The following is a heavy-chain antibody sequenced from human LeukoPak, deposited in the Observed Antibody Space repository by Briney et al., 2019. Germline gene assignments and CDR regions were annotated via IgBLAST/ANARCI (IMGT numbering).Heavy chain of an antibody. J-gene: IGHJ5*02. CDR1: GFTFSNYE. CDR2: ISSSGSI. V-gene: IGHV3-48*03. Sequence: PGGSLRLSCAASGFTFSNYEMNWVRQASGKGLEWVSYISSSGSIYYADSVKGRFTISRDNAKNSLYLQMNSLRAEDTAIYYCASTNYYDSSGFSNWFDPWGQGTLVTVSS. D-gene: IGHD3-22*01. CDR3: ASTNYYDSSGFSNWFDP.